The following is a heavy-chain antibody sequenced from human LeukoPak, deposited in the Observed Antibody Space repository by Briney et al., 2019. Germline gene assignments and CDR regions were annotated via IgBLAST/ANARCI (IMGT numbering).Heavy chain of an antibody. CDR1: GFTFSSYA. Sequence: GGSLRLSCAASGFTFSSYAMHWVRQAPGKGLEWVAVISYDGSNKYYADSVKGRFTISRDNSKNTLYLQLNSLRAEDTAVYFCARESQWLIRDWGQGTLVTVSS. CDR3: ARESQWLIRD. D-gene: IGHD6-19*01. J-gene: IGHJ4*02. V-gene: IGHV3-30-3*01. CDR2: ISYDGSNK.